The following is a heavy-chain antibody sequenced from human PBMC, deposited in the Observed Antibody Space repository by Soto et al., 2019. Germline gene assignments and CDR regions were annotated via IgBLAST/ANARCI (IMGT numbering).Heavy chain of an antibody. V-gene: IGHV4-34*01. Sequence: QVQLQKWGAGLLKPSETLSITCAVYGGSFSGYYCIWIRQPPGKELEWIGEINHSGSTNYNPSLTSRVTIAVDTSKNQFSLKLSSVTAADTAVYYCARGMSDAFDIWGQGTMVTVSS. CDR2: INHSGST. J-gene: IGHJ3*02. CDR1: GGSFSGYY. CDR3: ARGMSDAFDI.